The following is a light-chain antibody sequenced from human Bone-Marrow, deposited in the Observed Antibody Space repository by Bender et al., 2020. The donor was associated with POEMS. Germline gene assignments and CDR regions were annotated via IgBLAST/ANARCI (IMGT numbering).Light chain of an antibody. Sequence: QSALTQPASVSGSPGQSITISCTGTDSDVGSYNLVSWYHQHPGKAPQLLMYEGSKRPSGVSDRFSGSKSGTSASLAITGLQAEDEADYYCESFDSSLTDYVFGTGTKVTVL. CDR3: ESFDSSLTDYV. J-gene: IGLJ1*01. V-gene: IGLV2-14*02. CDR1: DSDVGSYNL. CDR2: EGS.